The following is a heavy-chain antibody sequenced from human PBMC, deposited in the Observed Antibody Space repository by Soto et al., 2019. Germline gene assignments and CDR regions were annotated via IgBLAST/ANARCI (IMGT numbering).Heavy chain of an antibody. CDR1: GYTFTRYA. CDR2: INAGNGNT. D-gene: IGHD1-26*01. CDR3: GRDFTGSYLGLDY. J-gene: IGHJ4*02. Sequence: ASVKVSCKASGYTFTRYAMHWVRQAPAQRLEWMGWINAGNGNTKYSQKFQGRVTITRDTSASTAYMELSSLRSEDTAVYYCGRDFTGSYLGLDYWGQGTLVTVSS. V-gene: IGHV1-3*01.